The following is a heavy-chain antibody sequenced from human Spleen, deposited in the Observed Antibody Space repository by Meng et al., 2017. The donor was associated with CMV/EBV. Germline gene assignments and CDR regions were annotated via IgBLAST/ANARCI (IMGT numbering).Heavy chain of an antibody. CDR1: GGSFSGYY. J-gene: IGHJ5*02. D-gene: IGHD2-2*03. CDR2: FNHSRST. CDR3: ARGGYCSSTSCYLRWFDP. Sequence: SETLSLTCAVYGGSFSGYYWSWIRQLPGKGLEWIGEFNHSRSTNYSPSLKSRVTVSVDTSKNQFSLKLSSVTAADTAVYYCARGGYCSSTSCYLRWFDPWGQGTLVTVSS. V-gene: IGHV4-34*01.